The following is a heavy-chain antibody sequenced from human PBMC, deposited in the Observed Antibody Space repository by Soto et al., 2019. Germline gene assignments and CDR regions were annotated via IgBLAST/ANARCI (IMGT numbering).Heavy chain of an antibody. D-gene: IGHD4-17*01. CDR3: ARWGTTVGLDV. CDR1: GFTFRSYV. J-gene: IGHJ4*02. V-gene: IGHV3-33*05. CDR2: TSYDGSNN. Sequence: QVQLVESGGGVVQPGTSLRLSCVGSGFTFRSYVIHWVRQAPGKGLEWVALTSYDGSNNFYGDSVKGRFTISRHNSRNTVELQMDSLRFADTALYYCARWGTTVGLDVWGQGTLVSVSS.